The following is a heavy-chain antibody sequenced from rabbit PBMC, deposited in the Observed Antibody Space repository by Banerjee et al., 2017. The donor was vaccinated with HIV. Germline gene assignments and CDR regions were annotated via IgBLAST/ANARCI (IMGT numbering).Heavy chain of an antibody. J-gene: IGHJ4*01. CDR1: GFSFSSYS. Sequence: QSLEESGGDLVKPGASLTLTCTASGFSFSSYSMGWVRQAPGKRLEWIGYISSGGSAYYASWAKGRFTISKTSSTTVTLQMTSLTAADTATYFCARDGVGYTFDLELWGQGTLVTVS. V-gene: IGHV1S40*01. CDR2: ISSGGSA. D-gene: IGHD3-1*01. CDR3: ARDGVGYTFDLEL.